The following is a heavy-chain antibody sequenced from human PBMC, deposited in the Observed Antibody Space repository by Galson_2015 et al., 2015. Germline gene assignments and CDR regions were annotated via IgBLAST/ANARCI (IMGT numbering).Heavy chain of an antibody. CDR3: AADQYGSGAYDY. V-gene: IGHV1-24*01. J-gene: IGHJ4*02. D-gene: IGHD3-10*01. Sequence: SVKVSCKVSGYTLTELSMHWVRQAPGKGLEWMGGFDPEDGETIYAQKFQGRVTMTEDTSTDTAYMELSSLRSEDTAVYYCAADQYGSGAYDYWGQGTLVTVSS. CDR1: GYTLTELS. CDR2: FDPEDGET.